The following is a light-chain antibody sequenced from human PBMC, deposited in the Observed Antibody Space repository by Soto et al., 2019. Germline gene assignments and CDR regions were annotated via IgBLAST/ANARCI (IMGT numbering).Light chain of an antibody. J-gene: IGLJ2*01. CDR1: SSDIGAYDH. Sequence: QLVLTQPPSASGSPGQSVTISCTGTSSDIGAYDHVSWHQQHPGKAPKVIIYEVDKRPSGVPDRFSGSKSGNTASLTVSGLQAADEADYYCSSYAGTNTLVFGGGTKLTVL. V-gene: IGLV2-8*01. CDR2: EVD. CDR3: SSYAGTNTLV.